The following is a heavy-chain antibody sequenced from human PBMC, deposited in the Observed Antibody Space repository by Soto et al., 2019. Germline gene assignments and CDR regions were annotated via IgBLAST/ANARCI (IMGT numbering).Heavy chain of an antibody. D-gene: IGHD4-17*01. Sequence: QLQLQESGPGLVKPSETLSLTCTVSGGSISSSSYYWGCIRQPPGKGLECIGSIYYSGSTYYNPSLKSRVTISVDTSKNQFSLKMRSVTAADTAVYYFARHFWSTVTRDWYFELWVRGTMVTVS. J-gene: IGHJ2*01. CDR3: ARHFWSTVTRDWYFEL. CDR2: IYYSGST. V-gene: IGHV4-39*01. CDR1: GGSISSSSYY.